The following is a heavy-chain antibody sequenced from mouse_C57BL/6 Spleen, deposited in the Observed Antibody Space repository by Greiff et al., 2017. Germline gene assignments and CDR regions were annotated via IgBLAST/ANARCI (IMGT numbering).Heavy chain of an antibody. CDR3: ARGTGTPCYAMDY. CDR1: GFSLTSYG. Sequence: VKLMESGPGLVAPSQSLSITCTVSGFSLTSYGVHWVRQPPGKGLEWLVVIWSDGSTTYNSALKSRLSISKDNSKSQVFLKMNSLQTDDTAMYYCARGTGTPCYAMDYWGQGTSVTVSS. J-gene: IGHJ4*01. D-gene: IGHD4-1*01. CDR2: IWSDGST. V-gene: IGHV2-6*03.